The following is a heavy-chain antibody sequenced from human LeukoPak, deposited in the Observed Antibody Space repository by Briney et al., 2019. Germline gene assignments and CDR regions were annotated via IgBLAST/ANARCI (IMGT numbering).Heavy chain of an antibody. D-gene: IGHD2-21*02. CDR3: AKLIGAVVTPAFDY. Sequence: SGGSLRLSCAASGFTFSSYAMSWVRQAPGKGLEWVSAISGSGGSTYYADSVKGRFTISRDNSKNTLYLQMNSLRAEDTALYNFAKLIGAVVTPAFDYWAQGTRVTVSS. V-gene: IGHV3-23*01. CDR1: GFTFSSYA. CDR2: ISGSGGST. J-gene: IGHJ4*02.